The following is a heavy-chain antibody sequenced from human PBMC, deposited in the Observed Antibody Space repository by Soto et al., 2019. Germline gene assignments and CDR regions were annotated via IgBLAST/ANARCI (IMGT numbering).Heavy chain of an antibody. CDR2: TYYRSKWYN. CDR1: GDSVSSNSAA. J-gene: IGHJ6*02. Sequence: SQTLSLTCAISGDSVSSNSAACNWIRQSPSRGLEWVGRTYYRSKWYNDYAVSVKSRITINPDTSKNQFSLQLNSVTPEDTAVYYCARESRGHGAKKGRHYYCHYGMDVWGQGTTVTVSS. CDR3: ARESRGHGAKKGRHYYCHYGMDV. D-gene: IGHD4-17*01. V-gene: IGHV6-1*01.